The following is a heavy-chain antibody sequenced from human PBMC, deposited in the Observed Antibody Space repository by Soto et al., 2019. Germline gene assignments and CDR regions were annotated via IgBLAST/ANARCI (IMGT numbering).Heavy chain of an antibody. CDR3: AKDQGTALDYDFSPEFDY. CDR2: ISGSGGST. V-gene: IGHV3-23*01. CDR1: GFTFSSYA. D-gene: IGHD3-3*01. J-gene: IGHJ4*02. Sequence: GGSLRLSCAASGFTFSSYAMSWVRQAPGKGLEWVSAISGSGGSTYYADSVKGRFTISRDNSKNTLYLQMNSLRAEDTAVYYCAKDQGTALDYDFSPEFDYWGQGTLVTVSS.